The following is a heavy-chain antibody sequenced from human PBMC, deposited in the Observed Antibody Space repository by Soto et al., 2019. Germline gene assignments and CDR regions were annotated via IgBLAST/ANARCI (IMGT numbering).Heavy chain of an antibody. J-gene: IGHJ6*02. CDR2: IYYGGST. Sequence: PSETLSLTCTVSGGSISSYYWSWIRQPPGKGLEWIGYIYYGGSTNYNPSLKSRVTISVDTSKNQFSLKLSSVTAADTAVYYCARDRATGNYHYGMDVWGQGTTVTVSS. D-gene: IGHD3-10*01. CDR3: ARDRATGNYHYGMDV. V-gene: IGHV4-59*01. CDR1: GGSISSYY.